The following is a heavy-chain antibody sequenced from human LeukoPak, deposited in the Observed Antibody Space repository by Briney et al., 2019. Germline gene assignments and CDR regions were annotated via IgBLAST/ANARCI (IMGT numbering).Heavy chain of an antibody. D-gene: IGHD3-10*01. Sequence: GGSLRLSCAASGFTFSSYYMSWVRQAPGKGLEWVANIKEDGSEKYYVGSGKGRFTISRDNAKNSLYLQMNSLRAEDTAVYYCARAPNYYGSGSYYRPFDYWGQGTLVTVSS. CDR1: GFTFSSYY. CDR3: ARAPNYYGSGSYYRPFDY. V-gene: IGHV3-7*01. J-gene: IGHJ4*02. CDR2: IKEDGSEK.